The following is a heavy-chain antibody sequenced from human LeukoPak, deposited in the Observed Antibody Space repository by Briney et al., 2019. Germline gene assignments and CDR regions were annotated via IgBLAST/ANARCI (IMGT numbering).Heavy chain of an antibody. Sequence: SETLSLTCTVSGGSISSYYWSWIRQPPGKGLEWIGYIYYSGSTNYNPSLKSRVTISVDTPKNQFSLKLSSVTAADTAVYYCARQRFKYYFDYWGQGTLVTVSS. CDR1: GGSISSYY. CDR3: ARQRFKYYFDY. CDR2: IYYSGST. V-gene: IGHV4-59*01. D-gene: IGHD4-17*01. J-gene: IGHJ4*02.